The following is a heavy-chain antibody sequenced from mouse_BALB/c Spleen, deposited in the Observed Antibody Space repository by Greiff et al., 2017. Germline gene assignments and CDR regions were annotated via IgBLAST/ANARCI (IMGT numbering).Heavy chain of an antibody. D-gene: IGHD1-1*01. CDR2: IWGDGST. V-gene: IGHV2-6-7*01. CDR3: ARDSVYYGSSYDAMDY. J-gene: IGHJ4*01. CDR1: GFSLTGYG. Sequence: QVQLQQSGPGLVAPSQSLSITCTVSGFSLTGYGVNWVRQPPGKGLEWLGMIWGDGSTDYNSALKSRLSISKDNSKSQVFLKMNSLQTDDTARYYCARDSVYYGSSYDAMDYWGQGTSVTVSS.